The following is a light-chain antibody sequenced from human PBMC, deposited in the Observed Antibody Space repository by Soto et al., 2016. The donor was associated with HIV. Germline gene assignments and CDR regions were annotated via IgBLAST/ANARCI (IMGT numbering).Light chain of an antibody. CDR2: DDR. CDR1: NIGSES. V-gene: IGLV3-21*03. J-gene: IGLJ2*01. Sequence: SYVLTQPPSVSVAPGKTARITCGGDNIGSESVHWYQQKSGQAPVVVVHDDRYRPSGIPERFSGSNSGNTATLTISRVEAGDEADYSCQVWDSSSDHVVFGGGTRVDRP. CDR3: QVWDSSSDHVV.